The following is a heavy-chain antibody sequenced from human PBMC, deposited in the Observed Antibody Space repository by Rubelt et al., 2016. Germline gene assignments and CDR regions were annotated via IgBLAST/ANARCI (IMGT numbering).Heavy chain of an antibody. J-gene: IGHJ5*02. Sequence: QLQLQESGPGLVKPSETLSLTCAVSGASISSSSYYWGWIRQPPGKGLEWIGSVYKSGTTYYSPSLKSRVTISVDTSKNQFSLNRSPGTAADTAVYYCARCPYYYGSGRLNWFDPWGQGTLVTVSS. CDR1: GASISSSSYY. V-gene: IGHV4-39*01. CDR2: VYKSGTT. CDR3: ARCPYYYGSGRLNWFDP. D-gene: IGHD3-10*01.